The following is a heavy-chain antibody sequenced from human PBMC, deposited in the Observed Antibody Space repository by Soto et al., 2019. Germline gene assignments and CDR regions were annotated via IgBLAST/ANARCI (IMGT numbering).Heavy chain of an antibody. J-gene: IGHJ4*02. CDR2: ISTSSTAT. CDR3: ARESLQFYDSDGLHAS. D-gene: IGHD3-22*01. CDR1: GFTFSHYS. Sequence: LSLSCAASGFTFSHYSLHWVRHAPGKWLEWISYISTSSTATYYADSVKVRFTVSRDNGNKLLFLQMNSLTNEDTAVYYCARESLQFYDSDGLHASWGPGTLVTVSS. V-gene: IGHV3-48*02.